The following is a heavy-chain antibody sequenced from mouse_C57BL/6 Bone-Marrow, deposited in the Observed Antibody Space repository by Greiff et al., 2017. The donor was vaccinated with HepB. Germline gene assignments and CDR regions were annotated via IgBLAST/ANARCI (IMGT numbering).Heavy chain of an antibody. CDR2: IDPENGDT. D-gene: IGHD2-5*01. CDR3: TSYSNDC. Sequence: EVQLQQSGAELVRPGASVKLSCTASGFNIKDDYMHWVKQRPEQGLEWIGWIDPENGDTEYASKFQGKATITADTSSNTAYLQLSSLTSEDTAVYYCTSYSNDCWGQGTTLTVSS. CDR1: GFNIKDDY. V-gene: IGHV14-4*01. J-gene: IGHJ2*01.